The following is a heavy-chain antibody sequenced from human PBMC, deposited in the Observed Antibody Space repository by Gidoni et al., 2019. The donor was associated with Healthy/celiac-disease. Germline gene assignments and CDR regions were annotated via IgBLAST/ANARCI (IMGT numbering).Heavy chain of an antibody. CDR1: GFTFSSYG. CDR3: AKDEGTIFGVARTTPGYFDY. D-gene: IGHD3-3*01. CDR2: ISYDGSNK. Sequence: QVQLVESGGGVVQPGRSLRLSCAASGFTFSSYGMHWVRQAPGKGLEWVAVISYDGSNKYYADSVKGRFTISRDNSKNTLYLQMNSLRAEDTAVYYCAKDEGTIFGVARTTPGYFDYWGQGTLVTVSS. V-gene: IGHV3-30*18. J-gene: IGHJ4*02.